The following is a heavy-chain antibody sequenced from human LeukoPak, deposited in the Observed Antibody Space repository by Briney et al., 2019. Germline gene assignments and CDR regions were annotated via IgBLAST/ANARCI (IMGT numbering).Heavy chain of an antibody. V-gene: IGHV3-74*03. D-gene: IGHD6-6*01. Sequence: GGSLRLSCAASGFTFSNYWMHWVRQAPGKGLVWVSRINSDGTSTTYADSVKGRFTISRDNAKNTLYLQMTSLRAEDTAVYYCARDSSFEAFDIWGQGTMVTVSS. CDR3: ARDSSFEAFDI. CDR2: INSDGTST. J-gene: IGHJ3*02. CDR1: GFTFSNYW.